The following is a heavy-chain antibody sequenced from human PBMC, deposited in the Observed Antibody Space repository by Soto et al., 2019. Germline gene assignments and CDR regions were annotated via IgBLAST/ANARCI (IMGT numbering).Heavy chain of an antibody. CDR2: IIPIFGTA. CDR1: GGTFSSYA. Sequence: ASVKVSCKASGGTFSSYAISWVRQAPGQGLEWMGGIIPIFGTANYAQKFQGRVTITADESTSTAYVELSSLRSEDTAVYYCARVVRSSSLYYFDYWGQGTLVTVSS. D-gene: IGHD6-13*01. J-gene: IGHJ4*02. CDR3: ARVVRSSSLYYFDY. V-gene: IGHV1-69*13.